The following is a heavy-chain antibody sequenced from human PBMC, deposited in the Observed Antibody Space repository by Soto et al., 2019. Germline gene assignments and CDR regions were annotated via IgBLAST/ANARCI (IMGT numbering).Heavy chain of an antibody. J-gene: IGHJ4*02. CDR1: GFTFSSYW. V-gene: IGHV3-74*01. CDR2: INSDGSST. D-gene: IGHD3-22*01. CDR3: ARGSESSGYYY. Sequence: GGSLRLSCAASGFTFSSYWMHWVRQAPGKGLVWVSRINSDGSSTSYADSVKGRFTISRDNAKNTLYLQMNSLRAEDTAVYYCARGSESSGYYYWGQGTLVTVSS.